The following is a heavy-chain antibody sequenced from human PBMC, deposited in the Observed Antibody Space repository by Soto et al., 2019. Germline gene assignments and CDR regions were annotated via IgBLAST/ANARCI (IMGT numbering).Heavy chain of an antibody. V-gene: IGHV3-23*01. J-gene: IGHJ3*02. CDR3: AVQRGSYDYIWGCYATRAFDI. CDR1: GFTFSRYA. D-gene: IGHD3-16*01. Sequence: EVQLLESGGGLVQPGGSLRLSCAASGFTFSRYAMSWVRQAPGKGLEWVSAISGSGGSTYYADSVKGRFTISRDNSKNTLYLQMNSLRAEDTAVYYCAVQRGSYDYIWGCYATRAFDIWGQGTMVTVSS. CDR2: ISGSGGST.